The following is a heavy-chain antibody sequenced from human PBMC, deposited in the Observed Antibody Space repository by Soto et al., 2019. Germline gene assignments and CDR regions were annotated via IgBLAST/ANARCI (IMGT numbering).Heavy chain of an antibody. D-gene: IGHD6-19*01. Sequence: SETLSLTCTVSGGSISSYYWSWIRQPPGKGLEWIGYIYYSGSTNYNPSLKSRVTISVDTSKNQFSLKLSSVTAADTAVYYCAREVAVAGDFDYWGQGTLVTVSS. V-gene: IGHV4-59*01. CDR2: IYYSGST. CDR3: AREVAVAGDFDY. J-gene: IGHJ4*02. CDR1: GGSISSYY.